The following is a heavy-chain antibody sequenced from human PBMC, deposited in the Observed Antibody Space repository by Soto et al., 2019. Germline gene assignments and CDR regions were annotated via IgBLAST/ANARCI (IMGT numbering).Heavy chain of an antibody. CDR3: ANQGSIAGRYFDY. D-gene: IGHD6-6*01. J-gene: IGHJ4*02. V-gene: IGHV4-30-4*01. CDR1: GGSINNFGYY. Sequence: SETLSLTCSVSGGSINNFGYYWSWDRQPPGKGLEWIGYIYDSGNTYYNPSLKSRVTISVDTSKNQFSLKLSSVTAADTAVYYCANQGSIAGRYFDYWGQGTQVTVSS. CDR2: IYDSGNT.